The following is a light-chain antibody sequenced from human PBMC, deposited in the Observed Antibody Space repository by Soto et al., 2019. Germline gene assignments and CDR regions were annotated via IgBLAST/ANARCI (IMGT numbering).Light chain of an antibody. V-gene: IGLV2-14*02. CDR1: SSDVGSSNL. CDR3: SSYAGSIFYV. Sequence: QSVLTQPASVSGSPGQSITISCTGTSSDVGSSNLVSWYQQYPGKAHKLIIYEVSKRPSGVLDRFSGSKSGNTASLTVSGLQAEDEADYYCSSYAGSIFYVFGTGTKVTVL. CDR2: EVS. J-gene: IGLJ1*01.